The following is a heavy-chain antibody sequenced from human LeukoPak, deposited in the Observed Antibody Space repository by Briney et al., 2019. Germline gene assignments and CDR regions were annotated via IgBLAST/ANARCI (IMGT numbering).Heavy chain of an antibody. CDR2: INWNGGST. J-gene: IGHJ4*02. CDR3: ARPYNWSKGGENFDY. Sequence: GWSLRLSCAASGWTFDDYGMSWVRLAPGEGLEWVSGINWNGGSTGYADSVKGRFTISRDNAKNSLYLHMNSLRAEDTALNHCARPYNWSKGGENFDYWGQGNLVTASP. CDR1: GWTFDDYG. V-gene: IGHV3-20*01. D-gene: IGHD1/OR15-1a*01.